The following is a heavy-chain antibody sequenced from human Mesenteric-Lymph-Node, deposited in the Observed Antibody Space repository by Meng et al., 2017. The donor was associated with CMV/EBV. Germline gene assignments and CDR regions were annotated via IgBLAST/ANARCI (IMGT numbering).Heavy chain of an antibody. CDR2: IYWDDDK. CDR3: AHSSGIAAAGPFYFDY. D-gene: IGHD6-13*01. Sequence: QITLKESGRTPVKPTQTLTLTCTFPGFSLSTSGVGVGWIRQPPGKALEWLALIYWDDDKRYSPSLKSRLTITKDTSKNQVVLTMTNMDPVDTATYYCAHSSGIAAAGPFYFDYWGQGTLVTVSS. J-gene: IGHJ4*02. V-gene: IGHV2-5*02. CDR1: GFSLSTSGVG.